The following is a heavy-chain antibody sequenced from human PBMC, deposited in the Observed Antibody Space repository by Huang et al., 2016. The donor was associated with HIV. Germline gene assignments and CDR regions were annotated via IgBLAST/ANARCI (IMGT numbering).Heavy chain of an antibody. CDR2: INHLGIP. V-gene: IGHV4-34*02. CDR3: ARDATKNPRGWFDP. J-gene: IGHJ5*02. D-gene: IGHD3-10*01. Sequence: QVHLQQWGAGLLKSAETLSLTCAGYGGSLSGYYWSWLRQTPGKGLDWIGEINHLGIPNYNPSLKSRVSISMDGSKKQFSLKLRSISDADTAVYFCARDATKNPRGWFDPWGQGTLVTVSS. CDR1: GGSLSGYY.